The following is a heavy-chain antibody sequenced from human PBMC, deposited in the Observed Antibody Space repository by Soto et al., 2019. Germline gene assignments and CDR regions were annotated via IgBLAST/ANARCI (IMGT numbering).Heavy chain of an antibody. D-gene: IGHD6-6*01. CDR1: GFTFSDYY. J-gene: IGHJ4*02. Sequence: GGSLRLSCAASGFTFSDYYMSWIRQAPWKGLEWVSYISSSGSTIYYADSVKGRFTISRDNAKNSLYLQMNSLRAEDTAVYYCAVASRIAARPKRCFDYWGQGTLVTVSS. CDR2: ISSSGSTI. V-gene: IGHV3-11*01. CDR3: AVASRIAARPKRCFDY.